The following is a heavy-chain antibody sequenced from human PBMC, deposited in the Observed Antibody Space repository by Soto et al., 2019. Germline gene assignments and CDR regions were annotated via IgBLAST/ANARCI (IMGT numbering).Heavy chain of an antibody. CDR1: GFTFSGYS. V-gene: IGHV3-21*01. CDR3: ARFRTHPYGSGRTGFDY. Sequence: GSLRLSCAASGFTFSGYSMNWVRQAPWKGLEWVSSISSSSSYIYYADSVKGRFTISRDNAKNSLYLQMNSLRAEDTAVYYCARFRTHPYGSGRTGFDYWGQGTLVTVSS. CDR2: ISSSSSYI. D-gene: IGHD3-10*01. J-gene: IGHJ4*02.